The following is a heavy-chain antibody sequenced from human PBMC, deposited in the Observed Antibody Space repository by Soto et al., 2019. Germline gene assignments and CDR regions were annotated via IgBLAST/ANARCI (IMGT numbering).Heavy chain of an antibody. CDR1: GYTFTKYG. CDR2: LSGYNGET. J-gene: IGHJ4*02. Sequence: QVQLVQSGAEVMQPGASVKVSCKASGYTFTKYGIRWVRQAPGQGLEWMGWLSGYNGETTYAQKFQGRVTMTTGTSTSRVYMELRILRADDTAVYYCGRDREYDCESSSFYRSGRTFYFWGQGTLGTVSS. CDR3: GRDREYDCESSSFYRSGRTFYF. D-gene: IGHD3-22*01. V-gene: IGHV1-18*01.